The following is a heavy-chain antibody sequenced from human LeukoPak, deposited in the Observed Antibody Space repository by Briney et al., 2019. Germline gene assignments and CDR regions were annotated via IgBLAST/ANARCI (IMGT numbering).Heavy chain of an antibody. D-gene: IGHD3-10*01. CDR3: ARDRRGPTRYYFDY. J-gene: IGHJ4*02. V-gene: IGHV4-34*01. CDR1: GGSFSGYY. CDR2: INHSGST. Sequence: SETLSLTCAVYGGSFSGYYWSWIRQPPGKGLEWIGEINHSGSTNYNPSLKSRVTISVDTSKNQFSLKLSSVTAADTAVYYCARDRRGPTRYYFDYWGQGTLVTVSS.